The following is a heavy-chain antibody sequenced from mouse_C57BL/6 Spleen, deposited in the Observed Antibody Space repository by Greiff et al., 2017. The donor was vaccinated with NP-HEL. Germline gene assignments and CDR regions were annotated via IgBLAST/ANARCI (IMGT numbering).Heavy chain of an antibody. Sequence: QVQLKQPGAELVKPGASVKMSCKASGYTFTSYWITWVKQRPGQGLEWIGDIYPGSGSTNYNEKFKSKATLTVDTSSSTAYMQLSSLTSEDSAVYYCARGGNYPYYFDYWGQGTTLTVSS. V-gene: IGHV1-55*01. CDR2: IYPGSGST. J-gene: IGHJ2*01. CDR3: ARGGNYPYYFDY. D-gene: IGHD2-1*01. CDR1: GYTFTSYW.